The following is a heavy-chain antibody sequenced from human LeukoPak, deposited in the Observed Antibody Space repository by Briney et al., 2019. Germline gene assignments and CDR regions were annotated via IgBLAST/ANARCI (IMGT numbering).Heavy chain of an antibody. J-gene: IGHJ6*02. CDR1: GYTFTSYY. Sequence: ASVKVSCKASGYTFTSYYMHWVRQAPGQGLEWMGIINPSGGTTSYAQKFQGRVTMTRDTSTSTVYMELSSLRSEDTAMYYCARETGLVINYYYYYGMDVWGQGTTVTVSS. V-gene: IGHV1-46*01. D-gene: IGHD3-10*01. CDR3: ARETGLVINYYYYYGMDV. CDR2: INPSGGTT.